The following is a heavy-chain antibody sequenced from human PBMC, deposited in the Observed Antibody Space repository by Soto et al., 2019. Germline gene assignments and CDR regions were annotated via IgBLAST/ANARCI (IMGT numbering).Heavy chain of an antibody. D-gene: IGHD4-17*01. CDR1: GYSINSDYY. J-gene: IGHJ4*02. Sequence: LALTCTVSGYSINSDYYWGWIRQPPGKGLEWMGSIWHSGSTYYNPSLKSRVTKSVDTSKNQFSLKLSSVTAADTAVYYCASVDYGGNSETVDYWGQGTLVTVSS. V-gene: IGHV4-38-2*02. CDR3: ASVDYGGNSETVDY. CDR2: IWHSGST.